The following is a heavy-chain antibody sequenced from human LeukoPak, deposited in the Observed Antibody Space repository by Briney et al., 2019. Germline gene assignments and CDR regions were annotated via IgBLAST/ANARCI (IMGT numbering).Heavy chain of an antibody. V-gene: IGHV3-30*18. Sequence: QPGGSLRLSCAASGFTFSSYAMHWVRQAPGKGLEWVAVISYDGNDKFYRDSVKGRFTISRDNSKNTLYLQMNSLRAEDTAVYYCAKIAVAGWVFDYWGQGTLVTVSS. CDR3: AKIAVAGWVFDY. CDR1: GFTFSSYA. D-gene: IGHD6-19*01. CDR2: ISYDGNDK. J-gene: IGHJ4*02.